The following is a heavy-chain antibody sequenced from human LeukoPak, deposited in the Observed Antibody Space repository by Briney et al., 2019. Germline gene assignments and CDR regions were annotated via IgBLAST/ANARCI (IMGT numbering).Heavy chain of an antibody. V-gene: IGHV4-39*01. Sequence: PSETLSLTCTVSGGSISSSSYYWGWIRQPPGKGLEWIGSINYSGSTYYNPSLKSRVTISVDTSKNQFSLKLSSVTAADTAVYYCARAGTYSGSPYFDYWGQGTLVTVSS. J-gene: IGHJ4*02. D-gene: IGHD6-6*01. CDR3: ARAGTYSGSPYFDY. CDR2: INYSGST. CDR1: GGSISSSSYY.